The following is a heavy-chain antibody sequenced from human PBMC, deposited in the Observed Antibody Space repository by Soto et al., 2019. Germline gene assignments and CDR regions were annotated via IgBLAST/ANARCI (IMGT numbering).Heavy chain of an antibody. V-gene: IGHV3-30*18. CDR2: ISYDGSNK. D-gene: IGHD5-12*01. CDR3: AKEFSGYGDLDAFDI. Sequence: PGGSLRLSCAASGFTFSSYGMHWVRQAPGKGLEWVAVISYDGSNKYYADSVKGRFTISRDNSKNTLYLQMNSLRAEDTAVYYCAKEFSGYGDLDAFDIWGQGTMVTVSS. J-gene: IGHJ3*02. CDR1: GFTFSSYG.